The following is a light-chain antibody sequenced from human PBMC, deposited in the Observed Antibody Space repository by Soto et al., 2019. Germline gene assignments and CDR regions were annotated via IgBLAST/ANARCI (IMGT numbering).Light chain of an antibody. CDR1: QSISSY. CDR2: AAS. CDR3: QQSYSTPYT. J-gene: IGKJ2*01. Sequence: DIQMTQSPSSLSASVGDRVTITCRAGQSISSYLNWFQQKPGKAPRLLMYAASTLQTGVPSRFSGSGSGTDFTLTISDLQPEDFATYYCQQSYSTPYTFGQGNKLEIK. V-gene: IGKV1-39*01.